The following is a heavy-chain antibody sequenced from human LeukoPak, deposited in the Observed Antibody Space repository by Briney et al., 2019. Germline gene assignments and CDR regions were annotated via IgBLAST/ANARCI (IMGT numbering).Heavy chain of an antibody. V-gene: IGHV3-11*01. CDR3: ARDYYGSGSYLSDFDY. J-gene: IGHJ4*02. CDR2: ISATGNTK. D-gene: IGHD3-10*01. CDR1: GFTFEDYE. Sequence: GGSLRLSCEASGFTFEDYEMSWFRQAPGKGPEWILYISATGNTKYYADSVRGRFGISRDNAKSSLYLQMSTLRVEDTAVYYCARDYYGSGSYLSDFDYWGQGTLVTVSS.